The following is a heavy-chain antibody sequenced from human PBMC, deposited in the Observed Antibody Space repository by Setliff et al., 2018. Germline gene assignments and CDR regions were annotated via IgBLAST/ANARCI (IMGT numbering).Heavy chain of an antibody. D-gene: IGHD3-10*01. J-gene: IGHJ5*02. CDR3: AKNGFGVVALGVNNWFDP. CDR1: GFTFSSYG. CDR2: IWYDGSNK. Sequence: TGGSLRLSCAASGFTFSSYGMHWVRQAPGKGLEWVAVIWYDGSNKYYADSVKGRFTISRDNSKNTLYLQMNSLRAEDTAVYYCAKNGFGVVALGVNNWFDPWGQGTLVTVSS. V-gene: IGHV3-33*06.